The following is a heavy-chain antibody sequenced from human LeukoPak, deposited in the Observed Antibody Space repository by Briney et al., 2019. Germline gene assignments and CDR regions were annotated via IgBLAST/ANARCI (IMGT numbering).Heavy chain of an antibody. CDR3: ARDFGYF. Sequence: GGSLRLSCAASGFTFSRHYMSWIRQAPGKGLEWLSYISNSGDYTNYADSVKGRFTISRDNAKNSLYLQMNSLRAEDTAVYYCARDFGYFWGQGTLVTVSS. CDR1: GFTFSRHY. J-gene: IGHJ4*02. CDR2: ISNSGDYT. D-gene: IGHD3-10*01. V-gene: IGHV3-11*06.